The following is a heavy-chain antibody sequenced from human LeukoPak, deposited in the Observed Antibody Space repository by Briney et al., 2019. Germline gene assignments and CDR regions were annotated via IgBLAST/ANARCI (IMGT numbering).Heavy chain of an antibody. CDR2: ISGSGGST. Sequence: GGSLRLSCAASGFTFSSYGMHWVRQAPGKGLEWVSAISGSGGSTYYADSVKGRFTISRDNSKNTLYLQMNSLRAEDTAVYYCAKVKGDIPIIAFDIWGQGTMVTVSS. D-gene: IGHD2-21*01. CDR3: AKVKGDIPIIAFDI. J-gene: IGHJ3*02. V-gene: IGHV3-23*01. CDR1: GFTFSSYG.